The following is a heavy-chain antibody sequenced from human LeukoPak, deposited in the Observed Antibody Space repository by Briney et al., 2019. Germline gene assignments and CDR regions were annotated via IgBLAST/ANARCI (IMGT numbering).Heavy chain of an antibody. CDR3: ARIGIAGSQNWFDP. Sequence: GASVKVSCKASGGTFSSYAISWVRQAPGQGLEWMGGIIPIFGTANYAQKFQGRVTITADESTSTAYMELSSLRSEDTAVYYCARIGIAGSQNWFDPWGQGTLVTVSS. CDR2: IIPIFGTA. V-gene: IGHV1-69*13. J-gene: IGHJ5*02. CDR1: GGTFSSYA. D-gene: IGHD6-13*01.